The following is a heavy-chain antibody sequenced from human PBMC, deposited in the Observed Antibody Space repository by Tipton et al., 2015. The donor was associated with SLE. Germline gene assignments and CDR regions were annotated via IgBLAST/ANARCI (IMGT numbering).Heavy chain of an antibody. V-gene: IGHV4-61*09. CDR1: GGSISSGSYY. CDR2: IYTSGST. Sequence: TLSLTCTVSGGSISSGSYYWSWIRQPAGKGLEWIGHIYTSGSTNYNPSLKSRVTISVDTSKNQFSLKLSSVTAADTAVYYCARDFGAMVQGEGAFDIWGQGIMVTVSS. CDR3: ARDFGAMVQGEGAFDI. D-gene: IGHD3-10*01. J-gene: IGHJ3*02.